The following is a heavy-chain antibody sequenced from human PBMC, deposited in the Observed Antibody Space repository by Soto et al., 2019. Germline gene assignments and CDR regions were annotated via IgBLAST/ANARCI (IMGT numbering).Heavy chain of an antibody. J-gene: IGHJ4*02. V-gene: IGHV3-49*03. D-gene: IGHD6-6*01. CDR3: TRGTYSSSLLFDY. Sequence: EVQLVESGGGLVQPGRSLRLSCTASGFTFGDYAMSWFRQAPGKGLEWVGFIRSKAYGGTTEYAASVKGRFTISRDDSKSIAYLQMNSLKTEDTAVYYCTRGTYSSSLLFDYWGQGTLVTVSS. CDR1: GFTFGDYA. CDR2: IRSKAYGGTT.